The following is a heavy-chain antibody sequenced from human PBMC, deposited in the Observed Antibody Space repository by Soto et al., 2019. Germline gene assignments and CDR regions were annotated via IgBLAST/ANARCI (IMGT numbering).Heavy chain of an antibody. V-gene: IGHV3-9*01. CDR2: ISWNSGSI. CDR1: GFTFDDYA. CDR3: ARIGGDYGPNDAFDI. Sequence: EVQLVESGGGLVQPGRSLRLSCAASGFTFDDYAMHWVRQAPGKGLEWVSGISWNSGSIGYADSVKGRFTISRDNAKNSLYLQMNSLRAEDTALYYCARIGGDYGPNDAFDIWGQGTMVTVSS. J-gene: IGHJ3*02. D-gene: IGHD4-17*01.